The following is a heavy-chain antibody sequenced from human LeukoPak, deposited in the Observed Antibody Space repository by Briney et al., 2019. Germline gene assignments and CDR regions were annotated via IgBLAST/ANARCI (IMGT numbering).Heavy chain of an antibody. J-gene: IGHJ4*02. CDR2: INPYSGDT. D-gene: IGHD3-22*01. V-gene: IGHV1-2*06. Sequence: GASVKVSCQASGYTFTRYHIHWVRQAPGQGLEWMGRINPYSGDTNFAQKFQGRVTMTRDTSITTAYMDLSSLTPDDTAVYYCARGKYYYDSSGYYYPELDYWGQGTLVTVSS. CDR1: GYTFTRYH. CDR3: ARGKYYYDSSGYYYPELDY.